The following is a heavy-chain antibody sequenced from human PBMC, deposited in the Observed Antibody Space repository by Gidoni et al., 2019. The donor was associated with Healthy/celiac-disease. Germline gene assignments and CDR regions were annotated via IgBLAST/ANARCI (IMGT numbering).Heavy chain of an antibody. J-gene: IGHJ6*02. D-gene: IGHD6-13*01. CDR3: ARDGDIAAAGRGGYGMDV. V-gene: IGHV1-69*04. CDR1: GGTFSSYA. Sequence: QVQLVQSGAEVKKPGSSVKVSCKASGGTFSSYALSWVRQAPGQGLEWMGRIIPILGIANYAQKFQGRVTITADKSTSTAYMELSSLRSEDTAVYYGARDGDIAAAGRGGYGMDVWGQGTTVTVSS. CDR2: IIPILGIA.